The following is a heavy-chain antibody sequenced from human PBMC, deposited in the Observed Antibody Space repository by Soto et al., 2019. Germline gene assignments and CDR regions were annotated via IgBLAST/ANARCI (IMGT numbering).Heavy chain of an antibody. Sequence: QVQLVQSGAEVKKPGASVKVSCKASGYTFTSYAMHWVRQAPGQRLEWMGWINAGNGNTKYSQKFQGRVPITRDTSASTAYMELSSLRSEDTAVYYCARGILTTVTDYYYYMDVWGKGTTVTVSS. CDR3: ARGILTTVTDYYYYMDV. J-gene: IGHJ6*03. CDR2: INAGNGNT. V-gene: IGHV1-3*01. D-gene: IGHD4-17*01. CDR1: GYTFTSYA.